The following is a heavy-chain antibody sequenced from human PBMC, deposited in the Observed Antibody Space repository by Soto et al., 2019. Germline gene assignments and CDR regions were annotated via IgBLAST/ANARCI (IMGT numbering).Heavy chain of an antibody. J-gene: IGHJ4*02. Sequence: ASVKVSCKASGGTFCTSTFTWVRQAPGQGLEWMGRTIPLLNVADYAQDFQGRLTITADKSTSTTYMELTSLTSKDTAVYYCARDSPIGSTFSGYDAIDSWGQGTLVTVSS. CDR1: GGTFCTST. V-gene: IGHV1-69*04. CDR2: TIPLLNVA. CDR3: ARDSPIGSTFSGYDAIDS. D-gene: IGHD5-12*01.